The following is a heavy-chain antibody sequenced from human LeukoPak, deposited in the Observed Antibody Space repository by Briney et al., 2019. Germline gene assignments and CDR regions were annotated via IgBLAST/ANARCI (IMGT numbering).Heavy chain of an antibody. D-gene: IGHD3-22*01. CDR2: IVVGSGNT. V-gene: IGHV1-58*01. CDR3: AAWSRSSERAFDI. Sequence: SVKVSCKASGFTFTSSAVQWVRQARGQRLEWIGWIVVGSGNTNYAQKFQERVTITRDMSTSTAYMELSSLRSEDTAVYYCAAWSRSSERAFDIWGQGTMVTVPS. CDR1: GFTFTSSA. J-gene: IGHJ3*02.